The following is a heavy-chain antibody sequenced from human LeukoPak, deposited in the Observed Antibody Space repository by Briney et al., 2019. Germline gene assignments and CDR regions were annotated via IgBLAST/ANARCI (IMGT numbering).Heavy chain of an antibody. J-gene: IGHJ4*02. D-gene: IGHD1-14*01. CDR2: IRYDGSNK. CDR3: ARRSNPPGRIDH. V-gene: IGHV3-30*02. Sequence: GASLRLFRAASGSTFTSKCIHWARQAPGKWLEWVAFIRYDGSNKDYADSVKGRFTISRDISKNTMYLQMNSLKGEDTAVYFCARRSNPPGRIDHWGQGTLVTVSS. CDR1: GSTFTSKC.